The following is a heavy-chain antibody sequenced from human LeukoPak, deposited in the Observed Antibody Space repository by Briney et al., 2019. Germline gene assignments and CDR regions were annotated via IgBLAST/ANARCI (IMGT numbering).Heavy chain of an antibody. V-gene: IGHV1-46*01. J-gene: IGHJ5*02. CDR2: ITPNDGRP. D-gene: IGHD4-17*01. Sequence: ASVKVSCKTSGYTFTSYYIHWIRQAPGQGLEWRAVITPNDGRPTYAQKFQGRVALTMDTSTSTAYMELSSLRSEDTAVYYCARVQDTVTHVRGRTNNWFDPWGQGTLVTVSS. CDR3: ARVQDTVTHVRGRTNNWFDP. CDR1: GYTFTSYY.